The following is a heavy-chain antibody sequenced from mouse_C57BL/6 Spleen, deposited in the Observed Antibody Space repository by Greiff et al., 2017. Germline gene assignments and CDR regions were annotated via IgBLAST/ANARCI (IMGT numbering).Heavy chain of an antibody. D-gene: IGHD2-1*01. V-gene: IGHV1-61*01. CDR1: GYTFTSYW. CDR2: IYPSDSET. CDR3: AREGYYAGGFAY. Sequence: VKLQQPGAELVRPGSSVKLSCKASGYTFTSYWMDWVKQRPGQGLEWIGNIYPSDSETHYNQKFKDKATLTVDKSSSTAYMQLSSLTSEDSAVYCCAREGYYAGGFAYWGQGTLVTVSA. J-gene: IGHJ3*01.